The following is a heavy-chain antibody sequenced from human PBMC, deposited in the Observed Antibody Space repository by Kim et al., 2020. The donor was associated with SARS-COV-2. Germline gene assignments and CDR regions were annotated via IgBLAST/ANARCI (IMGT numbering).Heavy chain of an antibody. CDR3: ARERGPLVDTARYGMDV. Sequence: GGSLRLSCAVSGFTLSNYWMSWVRQAPGKGLEWVANIRQDGSDKYYVDSVKGRFTISRDNAKNSLYLQMNSLRAQDTAVYYCARERGPLVDTARYGMDVWGQGTTVTVSS. CDR2: IRQDGSDK. J-gene: IGHJ6*02. D-gene: IGHD5-18*01. CDR1: GFTLSNYW. V-gene: IGHV3-7*03.